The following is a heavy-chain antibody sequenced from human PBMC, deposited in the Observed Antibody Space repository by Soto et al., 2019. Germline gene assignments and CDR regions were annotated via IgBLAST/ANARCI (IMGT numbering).Heavy chain of an antibody. CDR2: INPNSGGS. CDR1: AYTFTDYY. V-gene: IGHV1-2*02. Sequence: ASVEVSCKASAYTFTDYYIHWVRQAPGQGLEWMGWINPNSGGSYFAQKFLGRVTMTGDTSITTAYMELSRLRSDDTAVYYCARALPEIRMMEGGSFDPWGQGTVVTVSS. J-gene: IGHJ5*02. D-gene: IGHD1-1*01. CDR3: ARALPEIRMMEGGSFDP.